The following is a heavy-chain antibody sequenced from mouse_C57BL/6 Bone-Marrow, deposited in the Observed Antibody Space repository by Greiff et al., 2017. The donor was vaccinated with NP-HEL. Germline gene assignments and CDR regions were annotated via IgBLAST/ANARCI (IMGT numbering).Heavy chain of an antibody. D-gene: IGHD2-4*01. CDR2: ISSGGSYT. V-gene: IGHV5-6*02. Sequence: DVKLVESGGDLVKPGGSLKLSCAASGFTFSSYGMSWVRQTPDKRLEWVATISSGGSYTYYPDSVKGRFTISRENDKNTLYLQMSSLKSEDTAMYYCARQNDYDGAYWGQGTLVTVSA. CDR1: GFTFSSYG. CDR3: ARQNDYDGAY. J-gene: IGHJ3*01.